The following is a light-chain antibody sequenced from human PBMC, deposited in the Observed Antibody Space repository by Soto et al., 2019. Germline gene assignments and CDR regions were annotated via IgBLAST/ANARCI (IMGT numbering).Light chain of an antibody. J-gene: IGLJ1*01. CDR1: TSNIGAPYD. CDR2: GDS. Sequence: QSVLTQPPSVSGAPGQRVSISCTGSTSNIGAPYDVHWYQHLPGTAPKLLIYGDSNRPSGVPDRFSGSKSGTSASLAITGLQAEDEADYYCQSYDSSLSGSRVFGTGTKVTVL. CDR3: QSYDSSLSGSRV. V-gene: IGLV1-40*01.